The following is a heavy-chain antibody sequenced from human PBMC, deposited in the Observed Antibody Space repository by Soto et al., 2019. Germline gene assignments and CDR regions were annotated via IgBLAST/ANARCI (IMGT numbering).Heavy chain of an antibody. J-gene: IGHJ4*02. V-gene: IGHV1-69*13. D-gene: IGHD5-18*01. CDR1: GGTFSSYA. CDR3: AREGGYSYGFDY. Sequence: SVKVSCKASGGTFSSYAISWVRQAPGQGLEWMGGIIPIFGTANYAQKFQGRVTITADESTSTAYMELSSLRSEDTAVYYCAREGGYSYGFDYWGQGTLVTVSS. CDR2: IIPIFGTA.